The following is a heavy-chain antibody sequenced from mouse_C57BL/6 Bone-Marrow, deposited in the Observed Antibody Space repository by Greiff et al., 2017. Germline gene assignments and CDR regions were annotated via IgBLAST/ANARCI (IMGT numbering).Heavy chain of an antibody. CDR1: GFTFSDYY. CDR3: ARYYYGSPYWYFDV. Sequence: DVKLVASWGGLVQPGGSLKLSCAASGFTFSDYYMYWVRQTPEQRLEWVAYISNGGGSTYYPDSVKGRFTISRDNAKNTLYLQMSRLNSEDTAMYYCARYYYGSPYWYFDVWGTGTTVTVSS. CDR2: ISNGGGST. D-gene: IGHD1-1*01. J-gene: IGHJ1*03. V-gene: IGHV5-12*01.